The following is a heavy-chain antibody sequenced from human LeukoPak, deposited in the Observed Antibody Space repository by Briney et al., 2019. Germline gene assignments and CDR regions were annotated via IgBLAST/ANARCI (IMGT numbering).Heavy chain of an antibody. V-gene: IGHV4-39*07. D-gene: IGHD5-24*01. CDR2: IYTGGST. CDR3: ARSRGVPRWFGP. J-gene: IGHJ5*02. Sequence: PSETLSLTCTVSGVSITTGNDYWGWIRQPRGKGLEWIANIYTGGSTYYNPALKNRAAISIDTANDQFFLRLMSVTAADTAVYYCARSRGVPRWFGPWGQGILVTVSS. CDR1: GVSITTGNDY.